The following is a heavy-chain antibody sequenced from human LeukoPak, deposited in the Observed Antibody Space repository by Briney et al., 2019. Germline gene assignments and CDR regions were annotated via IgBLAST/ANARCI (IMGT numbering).Heavy chain of an antibody. D-gene: IGHD3-10*01. V-gene: IGHV3-30*02. J-gene: IGHJ4*02. CDR3: AKDDDYYGSGSYFDDY. CDR2: IRYDGSNK. Sequence: PGGSLRLSCAASGFTFSSYGMHWVRQAPGKGLEWVAFIRYDGSNKYYADSVKGRFTISRDNSKNTLYLQMNSLRAEDTAVYYCAKDDDYYGSGSYFDDYWGQGTLVTVSS. CDR1: GFTFSSYG.